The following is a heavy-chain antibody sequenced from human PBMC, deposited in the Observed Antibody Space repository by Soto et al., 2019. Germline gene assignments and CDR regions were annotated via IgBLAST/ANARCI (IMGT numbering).Heavy chain of an antibody. D-gene: IGHD3-22*01. CDR1: GFTFNSYW. J-gene: IGHJ4*02. CDR3: ARDLRTYYYDSSGYPDY. CDR2: IKQDGSEK. Sequence: GGSLRLSCAASGFTFNSYWMSWVRQAPGKGLEWVANIKQDGSEKNYVDSVKGRFTLSRDSAKNSLYLQMNSLRAEDTAVYYCARDLRTYYYDSSGYPDYWGQGTLVTVSS. V-gene: IGHV3-7*03.